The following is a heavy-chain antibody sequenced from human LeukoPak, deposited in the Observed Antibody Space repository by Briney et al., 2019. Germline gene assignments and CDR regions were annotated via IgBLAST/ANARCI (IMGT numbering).Heavy chain of an antibody. J-gene: IGHJ4*02. Sequence: GASVKVSCKASGGTFSSYAISWVRQAPGQGLEWMGRIIPILGIANYAQKFQGRVTITADKSTSTAYMELSSLRSEDTAVYYCATAPRGQLWLPDYWGQGTLVTVS. CDR1: GGTFSSYA. D-gene: IGHD5-18*01. CDR2: IIPILGIA. CDR3: ATAPRGQLWLPDY. V-gene: IGHV1-69*04.